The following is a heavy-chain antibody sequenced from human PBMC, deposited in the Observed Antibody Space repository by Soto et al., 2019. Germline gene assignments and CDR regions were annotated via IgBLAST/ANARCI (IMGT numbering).Heavy chain of an antibody. CDR2: IRSKAYGGTT. J-gene: IGHJ4*02. V-gene: IGHV3-49*04. D-gene: IGHD2-2*02. Sequence: GGSLRLSCTASGFTFGDYAMSWVRQAPGKGLEWVGFIRSKAYGGTTEYAASVKGRFTISRDDSKSIAYLQMNSLKTEDTAVYYCTNSPGVPAAIGVDYWGQGTLVTVSS. CDR3: TNSPGVPAAIGVDY. CDR1: GFTFGDYA.